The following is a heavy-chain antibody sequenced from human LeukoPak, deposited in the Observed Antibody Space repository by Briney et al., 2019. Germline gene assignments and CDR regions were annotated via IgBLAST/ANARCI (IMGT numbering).Heavy chain of an antibody. CDR3: ARVLNYCSGGSCYSYHDY. CDR1: GYTFTGYY. V-gene: IGHV1-2*02. D-gene: IGHD2-15*01. Sequence: ASVKVSCKASGYTFTGYYMHWVRQAPGQGLEWMGWINPNSGGTNYAQKFQGRVTMTRDTSISTAYMELSRLRSDDTAVYYCARVLNYCSGGSCYSYHDYWGQGTLVTVSS. CDR2: INPNSGGT. J-gene: IGHJ4*02.